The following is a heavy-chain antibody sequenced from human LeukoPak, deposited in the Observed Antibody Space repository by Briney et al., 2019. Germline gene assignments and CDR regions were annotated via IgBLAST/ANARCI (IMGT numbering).Heavy chain of an antibody. D-gene: IGHD3-22*01. J-gene: IGHJ5*02. CDR2: IYYSGST. V-gene: IGHV4-30-4*01. CDR1: GVSISSGDYY. Sequence: SETLSLTCTVSGVSISSGDYYWSWIRQPPGKGLEWIGYIYYSGSTYYNPSLKSRVTISVDTSKNQLSLKLSSVTAADTAVYYCARPYYYDSRVDPWGQGTLVTVSS. CDR3: ARPYYYDSRVDP.